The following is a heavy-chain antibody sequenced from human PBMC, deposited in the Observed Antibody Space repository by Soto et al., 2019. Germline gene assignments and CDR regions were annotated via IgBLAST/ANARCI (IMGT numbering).Heavy chain of an antibody. Sequence: GGSVRLSCAASGVTFSSYAMSWVRQAPGKGLEWVSAISGSGGSTYYADSVKGRFTISRDXXXXXXXXXXXXXXXXXXXXYYCAKQVGYYDTSGYSDYWGQGTLVTVSS. D-gene: IGHD3-22*01. CDR3: AKQVGYYDTSGYSDY. V-gene: IGHV3-23*01. CDR1: GVTFSSYA. CDR2: ISGSGGST. J-gene: IGHJ4*02.